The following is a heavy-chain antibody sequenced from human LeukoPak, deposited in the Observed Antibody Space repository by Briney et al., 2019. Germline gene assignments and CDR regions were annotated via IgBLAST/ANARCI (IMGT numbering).Heavy chain of an antibody. CDR2: INHSGST. J-gene: IGHJ6*03. CDR3: ARVLRVYYYYYYMDV. Sequence: SETLSLPCAVYGGSFSGYYWCWIRQPPVKGLEWIGEINHSGSTNYNPSLKSRVTISVDTSKNQFSLKLSSVTAADTAVYYCARVLRVYYYYYYMDVWGKGTTVTVSS. CDR1: GGSFSGYY. V-gene: IGHV4-34*01.